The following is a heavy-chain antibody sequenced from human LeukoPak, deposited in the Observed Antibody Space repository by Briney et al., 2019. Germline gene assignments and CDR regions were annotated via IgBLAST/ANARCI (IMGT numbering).Heavy chain of an antibody. CDR1: GGSFSGYH. CDR2: INHSGST. D-gene: IGHD3-16*01. V-gene: IGHV4-34*01. Sequence: SETLSLTCAVYGGSFSGYHWTCVRQAPGKGLEWVGEINHSGSTNYNPSLKSRVTISVDTSKNQFSLKVNSVTAADTAVYYCASFRWGVGFEYWGQGTLVTVSS. CDR3: ASFRWGVGFEY. J-gene: IGHJ4*02.